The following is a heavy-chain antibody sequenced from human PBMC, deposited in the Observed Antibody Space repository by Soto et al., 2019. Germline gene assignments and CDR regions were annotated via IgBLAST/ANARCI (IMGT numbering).Heavy chain of an antibody. V-gene: IGHV3-21*02. CDR3: ASQELEPPPYFFES. CDR1: GFTFPGSS. D-gene: IGHD1-1*01. J-gene: IGHJ4*02. CDR2: ITSASSYT. Sequence: ELQLVEAGGGLVKPGGSLRLSCAASGFTFPGSSMNWVRQAPGKGLEWVASITSASSYTQYADSLKGRFTISRDNAKNSLYLQMSSLRVEDTAVYYCASQELEPPPYFFESWGQGTLVTVSS.